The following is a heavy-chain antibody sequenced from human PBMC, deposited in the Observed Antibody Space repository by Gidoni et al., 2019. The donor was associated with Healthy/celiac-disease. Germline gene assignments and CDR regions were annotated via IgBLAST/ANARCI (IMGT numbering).Heavy chain of an antibody. CDR1: GGSISSYY. Sequence: QVQLQESGPGLVKPSETLSLTCTVSGGSISSYYWSWIRQPPGKGLEWIGYIYYSGSTNYNPSLKSRVTISVDTSKNQFSLKLSSVTAADTAVYYCARGEPTYYYYGMDVWGQGTTVTVSS. CDR3: ARGEPTYYYYGMDV. J-gene: IGHJ6*02. V-gene: IGHV4-59*01. D-gene: IGHD1-26*01. CDR2: IYYSGST.